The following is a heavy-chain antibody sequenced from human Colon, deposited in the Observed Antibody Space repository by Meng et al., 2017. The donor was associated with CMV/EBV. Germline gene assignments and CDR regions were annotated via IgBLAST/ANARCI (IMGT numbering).Heavy chain of an antibody. Sequence: SGFTFSSYAMSWVRQAPRKGLEWVSVISGGGGGSTYYADSVKGRFTISRDDSKNTLYMQMNSLRAEDTAVYYCAKSSHSNGWFRYTDYWGQGTLVTVSS. CDR3: AKSSHSNGWFRYTDY. D-gene: IGHD6-19*01. CDR2: ISGGGGGST. V-gene: IGHV3-23*01. J-gene: IGHJ4*02. CDR1: GFTFSSYA.